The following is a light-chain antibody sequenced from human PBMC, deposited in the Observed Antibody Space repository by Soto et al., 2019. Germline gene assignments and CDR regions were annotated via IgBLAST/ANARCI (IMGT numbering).Light chain of an antibody. J-gene: IGKJ1*01. CDR2: ETS. CDR3: QQYNHHRT. Sequence: QMTQSPSTLSASVGDRVTIPCRASQSISRWLAWYQQEPGKAPKLLIYETSSLEDGVPSRFTGSGSGTEFSLTITSLQPDDFATYYCQQYNHHRTFGQGTKVDIK. V-gene: IGKV1-5*03. CDR1: QSISRW.